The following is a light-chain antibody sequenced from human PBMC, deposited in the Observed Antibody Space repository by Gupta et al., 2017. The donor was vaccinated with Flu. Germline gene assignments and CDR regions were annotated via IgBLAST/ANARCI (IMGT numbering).Light chain of an antibody. Sequence: AIQMTPFPSSRSASVGDRLTITCRASQDIRNNLGWYQQKPGKAPKLLIYDASNLKNGVPSRFRGSGSDTEFTLTISSLQPDDVATYNCQQDHNSPWTFGQGTKVE. CDR1: QDIRNN. V-gene: IGKV1-6*01. CDR2: DAS. CDR3: QQDHNSPWT. J-gene: IGKJ1*01.